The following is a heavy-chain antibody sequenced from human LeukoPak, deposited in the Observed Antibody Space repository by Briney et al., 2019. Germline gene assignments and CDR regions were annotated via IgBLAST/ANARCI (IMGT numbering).Heavy chain of an antibody. CDR1: GYTFTSYG. CDR3: AIWGEPTPFDY. CDR2: ISAYNGNT. D-gene: IGHD3-16*01. V-gene: IGHV1-18*01. J-gene: IGHJ4*02. Sequence: GASVKVSCKASGYTFTSYGISWVRQAPRQRLEWMGWISAYNGNTNYAQKLQGRVTMTTDTSTSTAYMELRSLRSDDTAVYYCAIWGEPTPFDYWGQGTLVTVSS.